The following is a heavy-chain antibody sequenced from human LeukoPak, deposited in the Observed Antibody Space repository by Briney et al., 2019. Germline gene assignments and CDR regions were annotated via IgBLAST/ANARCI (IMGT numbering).Heavy chain of an antibody. CDR1: GYRFTTYW. CDR2: IYPGDSYT. Sequence: GESLKISCKGSGYRFTTYWIGWVRQMPGKGLEWMGIIYPGDSYTNYSPSFQGHVTISADKSISTAYLQWSSLKASDTAMYYCARREGDWFDPWGQGTLVTVSS. CDR3: ARREGDWFDP. J-gene: IGHJ5*02. V-gene: IGHV5-51*01.